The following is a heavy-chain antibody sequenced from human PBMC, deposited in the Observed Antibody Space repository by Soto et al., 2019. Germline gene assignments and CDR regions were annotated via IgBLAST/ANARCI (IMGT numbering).Heavy chain of an antibody. V-gene: IGHV4-34*02. CDR2: INTSGGT. Sequence: QVQLQQWGAGLLKPSETLSLTCAVYGGSFSGYYWTWIRQAPGKGLEWIGEINTSGGTNYTSSLKSRVTISVDTSKNQFSLILYSVTAADTAVYYCARDRQYYHFCGGYENEGPYGMDVWGQGTTVTVSS. D-gene: IGHD3-3*02. J-gene: IGHJ6*02. CDR1: GGSFSGYY. CDR3: ARDRQYYHFCGGYENEGPYGMDV.